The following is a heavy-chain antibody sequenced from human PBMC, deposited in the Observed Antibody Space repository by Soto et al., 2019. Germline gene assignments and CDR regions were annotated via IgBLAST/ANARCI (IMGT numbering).Heavy chain of an antibody. CDR1: GFTFSSYA. CDR3: AKEGYSGYDSSHNHNDY. Sequence: GGSLRLSCAASGFTFSSYAMSWVRQAPGKGLEWVSAISGSGGSTYYADSVKGRFTISRDNSKNTLYLQMNSLRAEDTAVYYCAKEGYSGYDSSHNHNDYWGQGTLVTVSS. D-gene: IGHD5-12*01. CDR2: ISGSGGST. V-gene: IGHV3-23*01. J-gene: IGHJ4*02.